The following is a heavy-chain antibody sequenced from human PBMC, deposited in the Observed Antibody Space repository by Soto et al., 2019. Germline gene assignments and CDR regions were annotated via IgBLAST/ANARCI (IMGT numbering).Heavy chain of an antibody. Sequence: QVQLQESGPGLVKPSGTLSLTCAVSGGSISSSNWWSWVRQPPGKGLEWIGEIYHSGSTNYNPSLKRRVTISVDKSKNQVSLKLSSVTAADTAVYYCARGRFGELLHYYFDYWGQGTLVTVSS. CDR2: IYHSGST. J-gene: IGHJ4*02. CDR3: ARGRFGELLHYYFDY. CDR1: GGSISSSNW. D-gene: IGHD3-10*01. V-gene: IGHV4-4*02.